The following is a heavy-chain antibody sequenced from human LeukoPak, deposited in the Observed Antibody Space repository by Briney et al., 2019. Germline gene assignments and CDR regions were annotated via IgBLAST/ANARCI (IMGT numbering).Heavy chain of an antibody. J-gene: IGHJ3*02. CDR1: GFTFSSYE. D-gene: IGHD3-10*01. V-gene: IGHV3-48*03. CDR2: ISRSGSTI. CDR3: ARDQGASGGAFDI. Sequence: GGSLRLSCAASGFTFSSYEMNWVRQAPGKGLEWLSYISRSGSTIYYADSVKGRFTISRDNAKNSLYLQMNSLRAEDTAVYYCARDQGASGGAFDIWGQGTMVTVSS.